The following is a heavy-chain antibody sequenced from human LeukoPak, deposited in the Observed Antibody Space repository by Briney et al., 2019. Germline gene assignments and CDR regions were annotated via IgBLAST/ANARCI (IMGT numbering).Heavy chain of an antibody. CDR3: ARDGYYDSSGYYFNFDY. V-gene: IGHV1-24*01. CDR1: GYTLTELS. Sequence: ASVKVSCKVSGYTLTELSMHWVRQAPGKGLEWMGGFDPEDGETIYAQKFQGRVTMTEDTSTDTAYMELSSLRSDDTAVYYCARDGYYDSSGYYFNFDYWGQGTLVTVSS. CDR2: FDPEDGET. D-gene: IGHD3-22*01. J-gene: IGHJ4*02.